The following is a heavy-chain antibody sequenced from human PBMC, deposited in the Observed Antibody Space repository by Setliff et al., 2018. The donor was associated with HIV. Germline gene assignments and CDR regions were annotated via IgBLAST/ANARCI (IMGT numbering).Heavy chain of an antibody. Sequence: GASVKVSCKASGGTFGSDGISWVRPSPGQGLEWMGGIVPIPIFGTTKYAQRFQGRVTITADTSTTTVYMELSSLGSEDTAVYYCARGQTTNNIKAEAFDIWGQGTLVTVSS. CDR3: ARGQTTNNIKAEAFDI. CDR1: GGTFGSDG. J-gene: IGHJ3*02. V-gene: IGHV1-69*06. D-gene: IGHD1-20*01. CDR2: IVPIPIFGTT.